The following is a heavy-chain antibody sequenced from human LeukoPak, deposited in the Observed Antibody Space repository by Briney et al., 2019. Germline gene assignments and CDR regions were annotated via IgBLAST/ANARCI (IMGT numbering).Heavy chain of an antibody. CDR3: AKDLFLFFGDT. V-gene: IGHV3-23*01. J-gene: IGHJ5*02. Sequence: GGSLRLSCAASGFTFTSYPMNWVRHAPGKGLEWVATIASDGFMAYYADSLKGRFVISRDTSQQTIYLQMNSLRADDTAVYYCAKDLFLFFGDTRGQGTLVTVSS. CDR1: GFTFTSYP. D-gene: IGHD3/OR15-3a*01. CDR2: IASDGFMA.